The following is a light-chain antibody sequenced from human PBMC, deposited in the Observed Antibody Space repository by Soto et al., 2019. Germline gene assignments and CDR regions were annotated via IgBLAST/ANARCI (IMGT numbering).Light chain of an antibody. J-gene: IGKJ3*01. Sequence: EVVMTQSPATLSVSPGERATLSCRASQTVRDNLGWYQQKPGQPPRLLIYGATTRATGIPARFSGSGSGTDFTLTISRLEPEDFAVYYCQQYGSSEVTFGPGTKVDIK. V-gene: IGKV3D-15*01. CDR2: GAT. CDR1: QTVRDN. CDR3: QQYGSSEVT.